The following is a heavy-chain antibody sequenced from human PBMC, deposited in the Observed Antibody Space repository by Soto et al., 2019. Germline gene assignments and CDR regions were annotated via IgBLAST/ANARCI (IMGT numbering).Heavy chain of an antibody. V-gene: IGHV3-64*01. D-gene: IGHD4-4*01. CDR2: ISSNGGST. J-gene: IGHJ5*02. CDR1: GFTFSSYA. Sequence: GGSLRLSSAASGFTFSSYAMHWVRQAPGKGLEYVSAISSNGGSTYYANSVKGRFTISRDNSKNTLYLQMGSLRAEDMAVYYCARGMTTVTKNWFDPWGQGTLVTVSS. CDR3: ARGMTTVTKNWFDP.